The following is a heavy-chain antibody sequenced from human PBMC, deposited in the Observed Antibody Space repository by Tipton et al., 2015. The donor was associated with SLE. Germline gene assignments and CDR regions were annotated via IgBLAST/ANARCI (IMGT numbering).Heavy chain of an antibody. Sequence: TLSLTCAVYGGSFSGYYWSWVRQPPGKGLEWIGDINHSGSTNYNPSLKSRVTISVDTSKNQFSLKLSSVTAADTAVYYCARGLSPWLRSPIPIWGQGTMVTVSS. V-gene: IGHV4-34*01. J-gene: IGHJ3*02. CDR3: ARGLSPWLRSPIPI. CDR1: GGSFSGYY. D-gene: IGHD5-12*01. CDR2: INHSGST.